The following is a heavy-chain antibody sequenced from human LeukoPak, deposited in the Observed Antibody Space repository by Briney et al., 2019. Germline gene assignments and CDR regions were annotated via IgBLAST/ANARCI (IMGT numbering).Heavy chain of an antibody. D-gene: IGHD2-2*01. CDR2: IIPIFGTA. CDR3: ARVGYCSSTSCYDWFDP. Sequence: SVKVSCKASGGTFSSYAISWVRQAPGQGLEWMGGIIPIFGTANYAQKFQGRVTVTTDESTSTAYMELSSLRSEDTAVYYCARVGYCSSTSCYDWFDPWGQGTLVTVSS. V-gene: IGHV1-69*05. CDR1: GGTFSSYA. J-gene: IGHJ5*02.